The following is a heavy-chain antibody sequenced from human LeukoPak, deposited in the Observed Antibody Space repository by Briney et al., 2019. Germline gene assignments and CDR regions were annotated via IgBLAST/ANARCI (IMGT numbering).Heavy chain of an antibody. D-gene: IGHD3-16*01. CDR2: IIPILGIA. J-gene: IGHJ5*02. Sequence: SVKVSCKASGGTFSSYAISWVRQAPGQGLEWMGRIIPILGIANYAQKFQGRVTITAGESTSTAYMELSSLRSEDTAVYYCARDLRGWFDPWGQGTLVTVSS. V-gene: IGHV1-69*04. CDR3: ARDLRGWFDP. CDR1: GGTFSSYA.